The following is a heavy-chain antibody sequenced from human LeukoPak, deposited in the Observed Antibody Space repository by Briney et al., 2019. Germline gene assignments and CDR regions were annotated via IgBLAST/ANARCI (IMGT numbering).Heavy chain of an antibody. V-gene: IGHV4-34*01. Sequence: SETLSLTCAVYGGSFSGYYWSWIRQPPGKGLEWIGEINHSGSTNYNPSLKSRVTMSVDTSKDQFSLKLMSVTAADTGVYYCARRRKVVRAGFDYWGQGTRVIVSS. D-gene: IGHD2-21*01. CDR1: GGSFSGYY. CDR2: INHSGST. J-gene: IGHJ4*02. CDR3: ARRRKVVRAGFDY.